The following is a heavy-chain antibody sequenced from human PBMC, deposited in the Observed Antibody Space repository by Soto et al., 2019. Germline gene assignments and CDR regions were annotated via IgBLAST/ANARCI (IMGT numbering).Heavy chain of an antibody. CDR2: IIPIFGTA. CDR1: GGTFSSYA. Sequence: ASVKVSCKASGGTFSSYAISWVRQAPGQGLEWMGGIIPIFGTANYAQKFQGRVTITADESTSTAYMELSSLRSEDTAVYYCARGRSRSWCPIYYYYGMDGCGQGTTVTV. CDR3: ARGRSRSWCPIYYYYGMDG. J-gene: IGHJ6*01. D-gene: IGHD6-13*01. V-gene: IGHV1-69*13.